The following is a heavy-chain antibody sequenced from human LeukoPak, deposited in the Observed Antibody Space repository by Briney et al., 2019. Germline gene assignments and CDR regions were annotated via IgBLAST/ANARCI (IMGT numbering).Heavy chain of an antibody. Sequence: GGSLRLSCAASGFTFSNYWMGWVRQAPGKRLEWVANMNIDGSEKYYADSVKGRFTISRDNSKNTLYLQMNSLRAEDTAVYYCAKDGSWYFDYWGQGTLVTVSS. D-gene: IGHD6-13*01. CDR2: MNIDGSEK. CDR3: AKDGSWYFDY. CDR1: GFTFSNYW. J-gene: IGHJ4*02. V-gene: IGHV3-7*04.